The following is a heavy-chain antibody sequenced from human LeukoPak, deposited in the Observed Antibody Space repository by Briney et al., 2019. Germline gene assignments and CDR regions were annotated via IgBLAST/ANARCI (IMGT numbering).Heavy chain of an antibody. D-gene: IGHD2-2*03. CDR1: GGSISSGGYY. CDR3: AREVGYCSSTSCYEDY. J-gene: IGHJ4*02. V-gene: IGHV4-31*03. CDR2: IYYSGST. Sequence: SETLSLTCTVSGGSISSGGYYWSWIRQHPGKGLEWIGYIYYSGSTYYNPSLKSRVTISVDTSKNRFSLWLSSVTAADTAVYYCAREVGYCSSTSCYEDYWGQGTLVTVSS.